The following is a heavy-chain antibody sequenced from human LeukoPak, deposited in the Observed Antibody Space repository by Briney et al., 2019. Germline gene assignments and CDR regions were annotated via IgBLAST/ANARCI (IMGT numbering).Heavy chain of an antibody. D-gene: IGHD3-16*01. CDR2: IYYSGST. CDR3: ARDQNDYVWGGFDY. CDR1: GGSFSGYY. V-gene: IGHV4-34*10. J-gene: IGHJ4*02. Sequence: PSETLSLTCAVYGGSFSGYYWSWIRQPPGKGLEWIGYIYYSGSTFYNPSLKSRVTMSVDTSKNQFYLKLSSVTAADTAVYYCARDQNDYVWGGFDYWGQGTLITVSS.